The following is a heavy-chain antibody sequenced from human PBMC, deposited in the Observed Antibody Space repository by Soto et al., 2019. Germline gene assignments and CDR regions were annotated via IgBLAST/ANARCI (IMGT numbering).Heavy chain of an antibody. D-gene: IGHD2-8*01. CDR2: MNPNSGNT. Sequence: QVQLVQSGAEVKKPGASVKVSCKASGYTFTSYDINWVRQATGQGLEWMGWMNPNSGNTGYAQKFQGRVTMTRNTSISTAYMELSSLRSEDTAVYYCARGVVLMVYEGINWFDPWGQGTLVTVSS. V-gene: IGHV1-8*01. J-gene: IGHJ5*02. CDR3: ARGVVLMVYEGINWFDP. CDR1: GYTFTSYD.